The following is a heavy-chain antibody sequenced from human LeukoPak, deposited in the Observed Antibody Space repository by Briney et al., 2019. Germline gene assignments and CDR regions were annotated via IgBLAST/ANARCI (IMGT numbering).Heavy chain of an antibody. V-gene: IGHV3-66*01. Sequence: GGSLRLSCAASGFTVSSKCMSWVRQAPGKGLEWVSVIYSGGSTYYADSVKGRFTTSSDNSKNTLYLQMNSLRAEDTAVYYCARVRAVAGNQVDYWGQGTLVTVSS. J-gene: IGHJ4*02. D-gene: IGHD6-19*01. CDR1: GFTVSSKC. CDR2: IYSGGST. CDR3: ARVRAVAGNQVDY.